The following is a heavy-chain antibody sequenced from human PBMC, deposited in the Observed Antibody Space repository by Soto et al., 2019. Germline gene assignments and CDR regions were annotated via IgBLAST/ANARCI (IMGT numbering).Heavy chain of an antibody. D-gene: IGHD5-18*01. V-gene: IGHV3-7*04. CDR2: IKPDGCEQ. Sequence: EVQLVESGGGLVQPGGSLRLSCEASGFTFGNYWMNWVRQTPGKGLEWVANIKPDGCEQYYVDSVKGRFTISRDNAKDSLYLQMSSLRGDDTAVYYCARGHSNSCDYWGQGTLVTVSS. J-gene: IGHJ4*02. CDR3: ARGHSNSCDY. CDR1: GFTFGNYW.